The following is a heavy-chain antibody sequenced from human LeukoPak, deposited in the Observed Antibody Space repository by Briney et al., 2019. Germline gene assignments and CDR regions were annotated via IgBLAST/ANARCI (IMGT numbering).Heavy chain of an antibody. CDR3: ARGFGESMVRGVEKKNWFDP. CDR2: INHSGST. CDR1: GGSFSGYY. J-gene: IGHJ5*02. V-gene: IGHV4-34*01. D-gene: IGHD3-10*01. Sequence: SETLSLTCAVSGGSFSGYYWSWIRQPPGKGLEWIGEINHSGSTNYSPSLKSRVTISVDTSKNQFSLKLSSVTAADTAVYYCARGFGESMVRGVEKKNWFDPWGQGTLVTVSS.